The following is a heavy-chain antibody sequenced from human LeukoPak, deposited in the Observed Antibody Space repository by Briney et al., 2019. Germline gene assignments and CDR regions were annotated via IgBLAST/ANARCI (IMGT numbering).Heavy chain of an antibody. Sequence: SETLSLTCTVSGGSISSSSYYWGWIRQPPGKGLEWIGSIYYSGSTYYNPSLKSRVTISVDTSKNQFSLKLGSVTAADTAVYYCARNGVVGAFDYWGQGTLVTVSS. CDR2: IYYSGST. CDR1: GGSISSSSYY. J-gene: IGHJ4*02. CDR3: ARNGVVGAFDY. V-gene: IGHV4-39*07. D-gene: IGHD1-26*01.